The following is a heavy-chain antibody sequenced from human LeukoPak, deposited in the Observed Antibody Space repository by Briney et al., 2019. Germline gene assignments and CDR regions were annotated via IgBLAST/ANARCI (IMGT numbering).Heavy chain of an antibody. CDR1: GGSFSGYY. CDR2: INHSGST. CDR3: ARAGYDYVWGSYRPNWFDP. Sequence: SETLSLTCAVYGGSFSGYYWSWIRQPPGKGLEWIGEINHSGSTNYNPSLKSRVTISVDTSKNQFSLKLSSVTAADTAVYYCARAGYDYVWGSYRPNWFDPWGQGTLVTASS. J-gene: IGHJ5*02. V-gene: IGHV4-34*01. D-gene: IGHD3-16*02.